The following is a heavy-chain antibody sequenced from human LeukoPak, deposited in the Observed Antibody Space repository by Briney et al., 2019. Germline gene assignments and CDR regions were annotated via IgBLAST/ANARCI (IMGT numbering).Heavy chain of an antibody. D-gene: IGHD3-22*01. J-gene: IGHJ4*02. V-gene: IGHV1-69*04. Sequence: ASVKVSCKASGGTFSSYAISWVRQAPGQGLEWMGRIIPILGIANYAQKFQGRVTITADKSTSTAYMELSSLRSEDTAVYYCASTHDSSGYYHDYWGQGTLVTVSS. CDR2: IIPILGIA. CDR1: GGTFSSYA. CDR3: ASTHDSSGYYHDY.